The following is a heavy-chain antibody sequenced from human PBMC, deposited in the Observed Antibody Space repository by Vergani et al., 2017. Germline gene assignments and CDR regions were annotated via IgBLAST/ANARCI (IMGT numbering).Heavy chain of an antibody. V-gene: IGHV5-51*01. CDR2: IYPGDSDT. CDR3: ARHHQRWLPVDAFDI. CDR1: GYSFTSYW. J-gene: IGHJ3*02. D-gene: IGHD5-24*01. Sequence: EVQPVQSGAEVKKPGESLKISCKGSGYSFTSYWIGWVRQMPGKGLEWMGIIYPGDSDTRYSPSFQGQVTISADKSISTAYLQWSSLKASDTAMYYCARHHQRWLPVDAFDIWGQGTMVTVSS.